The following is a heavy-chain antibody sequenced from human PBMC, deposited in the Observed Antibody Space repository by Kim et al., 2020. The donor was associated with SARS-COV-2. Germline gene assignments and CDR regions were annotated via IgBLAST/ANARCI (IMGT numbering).Heavy chain of an antibody. CDR2: IYYSGST. CDR1: GGSISSSSYY. D-gene: IGHD3-3*01. CDR3: ARRGGLTIFGVDYAFDI. J-gene: IGHJ3*02. Sequence: SETLSLTCTVSGGSISSSSYYWGWIRQPPGKGLEWIGSIYYSGSTYYNPSLKSRVTISVDTSKNQFSLKLSSVTTADTAVYYCARRGGLTIFGVDYAFDIWGQGTMVTVSS. V-gene: IGHV4-39*01.